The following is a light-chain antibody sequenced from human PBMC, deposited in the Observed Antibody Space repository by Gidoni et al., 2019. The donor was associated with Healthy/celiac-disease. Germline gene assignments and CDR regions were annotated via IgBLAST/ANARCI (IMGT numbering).Light chain of an antibody. CDR1: QSVSSSY. J-gene: IGKJ1*01. CDR2: GAS. Sequence: EIVLTQSPGTLSLSPGERATLPCRASQSVSSSYLDWYQQKPGQAPRLLIYGASSRATGIPDRFSGSGSGTDFTLTISRLEPEDFAVYYCQQYGSSTWTFGQGTKVEIK. CDR3: QQYGSSTWT. V-gene: IGKV3-20*01.